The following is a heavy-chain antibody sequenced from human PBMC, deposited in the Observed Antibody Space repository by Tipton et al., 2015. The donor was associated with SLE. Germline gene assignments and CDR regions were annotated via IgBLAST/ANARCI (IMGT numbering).Heavy chain of an antibody. J-gene: IGHJ6*02. CDR1: GGTFNSFG. V-gene: IGHV1-69*09. Sequence: QVQLVQSGAEVKKTGSSVKVSCKTSGGTFNSFGISWVRQAPGQGLEWMGTIIPVISITTYAQKFQGRVTITTDESTSTAYMELSSLRADDTAVYYCARRTTVTSFYSGLDVWGQGTTVTVSS. CDR3: ARRTTVTSFYSGLDV. D-gene: IGHD4-17*01. CDR2: IIPVISIT.